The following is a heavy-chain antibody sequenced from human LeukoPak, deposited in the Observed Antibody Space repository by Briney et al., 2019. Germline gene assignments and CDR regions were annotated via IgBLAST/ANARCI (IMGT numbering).Heavy chain of an antibody. Sequence: SETLSLTCAVYGGSFSGYYWSWIRQPPGKGLEWIGEINHSGSTNYNPSLKSRVTISVDTSKNQFSLKLSSVTAADTAVYYCASRVITMIVVARNWFGPWGQGTLVTVSS. D-gene: IGHD3-22*01. CDR1: GGSFSGYY. CDR3: ASRVITMIVVARNWFGP. CDR2: INHSGST. V-gene: IGHV4-34*01. J-gene: IGHJ5*02.